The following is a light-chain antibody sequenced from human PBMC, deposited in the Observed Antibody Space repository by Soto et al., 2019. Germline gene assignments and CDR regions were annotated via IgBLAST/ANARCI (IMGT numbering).Light chain of an antibody. CDR2: EVS. CDR3: SSYTSSSTWV. CDR1: SSDVGGYNY. J-gene: IGLJ3*02. V-gene: IGLV2-14*01. Sequence: QSALTQPASESGSPGQSITISCTGTSSDVGGYNYVSWYQQHPGKAPKLMIYEVSNRPSGISNRFSGSKSGNTASLTISGLQAEDETDYYCSSYTSSSTWVFGGGTKLTLL.